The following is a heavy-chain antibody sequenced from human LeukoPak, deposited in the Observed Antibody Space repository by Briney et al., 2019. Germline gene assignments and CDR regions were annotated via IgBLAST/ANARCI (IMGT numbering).Heavy chain of an antibody. J-gene: IGHJ4*02. CDR1: GDSVSSNSAA. Sequence: SQTLSLTCAISGDSVSSNSAAWKWIRQSTSRGLEWLGRTYHRSKWYSESALSLKGRITVNPDTSKNQFSLQLNSVGPEDTAVYYCARTTGHFDYWGQGTLVTVSS. D-gene: IGHD2-8*02. V-gene: IGHV6-1*01. CDR3: ARTTGHFDY. CDR2: TYHRSKWYS.